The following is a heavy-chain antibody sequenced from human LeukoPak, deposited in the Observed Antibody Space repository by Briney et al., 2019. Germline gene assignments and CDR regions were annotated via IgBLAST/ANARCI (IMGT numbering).Heavy chain of an antibody. CDR1: GFNVSSKY. J-gene: IGHJ4*02. V-gene: IGHV3-53*01. CDR3: AKSARRTRIWSGLGYYFDY. D-gene: IGHD3-3*01. CDR2: IYSGGTT. Sequence: PGGSLRLSCAASGFNVSSKYMSWVRQAPGKGLEWVSVIYSGGTTYYADSVKGRFTISRDNSKNTLYLQMNSLRAEDTAVYYCAKSARRTRIWSGLGYYFDYWGQGTLVTVSS.